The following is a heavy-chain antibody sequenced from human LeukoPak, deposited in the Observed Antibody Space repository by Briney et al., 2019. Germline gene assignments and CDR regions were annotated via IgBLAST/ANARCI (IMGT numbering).Heavy chain of an antibody. Sequence: GGSLRLSCTVSGFTFSSYWMYWVRQAPGKGLVWVSRITSDGSSTFYADSVKGRFTISRDNAKNTLYLQMNSLRAEDTAVYYCAGRRRDGYNYSDYWGQGTLVTVSS. D-gene: IGHD5-24*01. V-gene: IGHV3-74*01. CDR2: ITSDGSST. J-gene: IGHJ4*02. CDR3: AGRRRDGYNYSDY. CDR1: GFTFSSYW.